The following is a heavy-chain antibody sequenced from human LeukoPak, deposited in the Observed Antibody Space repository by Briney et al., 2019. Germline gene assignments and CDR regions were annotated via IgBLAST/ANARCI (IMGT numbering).Heavy chain of an antibody. CDR3: ARGDSGYDYGFDN. V-gene: IGHV1-69*05. CDR2: IIPIFGTT. Sequence: SVKVSCKASGGTYSSHAISWVRQAPGQGLEWVGGIIPIFGTTNDAQKFQGRVTITTDESTSTGYMELRSLRSDDTAVYYCARGDSGYDYGFDNWGQGTLVTVSS. D-gene: IGHD5-12*01. J-gene: IGHJ4*02. CDR1: GGTYSSHA.